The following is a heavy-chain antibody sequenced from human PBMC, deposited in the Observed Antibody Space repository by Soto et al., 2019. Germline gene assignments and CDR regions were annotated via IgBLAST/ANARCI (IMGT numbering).Heavy chain of an antibody. CDR1: GGSISSGDYY. J-gene: IGHJ6*02. D-gene: IGHD5-18*01. Sequence: PSETLSLTCTVSGGSISSGDYYWSWIRQPPGKGLEWTGYIYYSESTYYSPGLKSRVTISLDSSKNQFSLKLSSVTAADTAVYYFSTGVYSYGRAYCGMDVWGQGTTVTVSS. CDR3: STGVYSYGRAYCGMDV. CDR2: IYYSEST. V-gene: IGHV4-30-4*02.